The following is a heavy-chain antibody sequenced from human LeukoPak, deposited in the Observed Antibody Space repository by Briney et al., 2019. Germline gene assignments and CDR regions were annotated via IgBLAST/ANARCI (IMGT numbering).Heavy chain of an antibody. CDR2: INPSGGST. Sequence: ASVKVSCKASGYTFTSYYMHWVRQAPGQGLEWMGIINPSGGSTSYAQKFQGRVTMTRDTSTSTVYMELSSLRSEDTAVYYCASADPYYYGSGSYGWFDPWGQGTLVTVSS. CDR3: ASADPYYYGSGSYGWFDP. CDR1: GYTFTSYY. D-gene: IGHD3-10*01. J-gene: IGHJ5*02. V-gene: IGHV1-46*01.